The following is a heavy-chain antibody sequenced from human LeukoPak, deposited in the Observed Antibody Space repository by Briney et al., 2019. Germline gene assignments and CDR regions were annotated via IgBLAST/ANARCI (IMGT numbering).Heavy chain of an antibody. CDR2: ISSSGSTR. D-gene: IGHD6-19*01. CDR1: GFTFSSYN. V-gene: IGHV3-48*03. Sequence: GGSLRLSCAASGFTFSSYNMNWVRQAPGKGLEWVSYISSSGSTRYYADSVKGRFTMSRDNAKNSLYLQMNSLRAEDTAVYYCARVEGSGWSKLCDYWGQGTLVTVSS. CDR3: ARVEGSGWSKLCDY. J-gene: IGHJ4*02.